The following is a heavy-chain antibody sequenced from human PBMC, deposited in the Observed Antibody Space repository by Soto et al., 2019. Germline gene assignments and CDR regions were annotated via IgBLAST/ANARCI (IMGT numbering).Heavy chain of an antibody. J-gene: IGHJ6*02. Sequence: GASVKVSCKASGYTFTSYAMHWVRQAPGQRLEWMGWINAGNGNTKYSQKFQGRVTITRDTSASTAYMELSSLRSEDTAVYYCARSRSYDILTGSYYYYGMDVWGQGTTVTVSS. V-gene: IGHV1-3*01. D-gene: IGHD3-9*01. CDR1: GYTFTSYA. CDR3: ARSRSYDILTGSYYYYGMDV. CDR2: INAGNGNT.